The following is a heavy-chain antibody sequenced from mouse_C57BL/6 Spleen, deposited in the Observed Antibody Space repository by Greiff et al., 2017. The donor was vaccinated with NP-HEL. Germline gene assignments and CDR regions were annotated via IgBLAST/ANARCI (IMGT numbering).Heavy chain of an antibody. V-gene: IGHV1-26*01. D-gene: IGHD1-1*01. Sequence: EVQLQQSGPELVKPGASVKISCKASGYTFTDYYMNWVKQSHGKSLEWIGDINPNNGGTSYNQKFKGKATLTVDKSSSTAYMELRSLTSEDSAVYYCARSDYYGSSPYWGQGSTLTVSS. CDR2: INPNNGGT. J-gene: IGHJ2*01. CDR3: ARSDYYGSSPY. CDR1: GYTFTDYY.